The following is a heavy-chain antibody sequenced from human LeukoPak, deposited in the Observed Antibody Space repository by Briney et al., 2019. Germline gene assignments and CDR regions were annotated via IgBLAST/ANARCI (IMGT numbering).Heavy chain of an antibody. D-gene: IGHD3-3*01. CDR1: GYTFTGYY. CDR2: ISAYNGNT. Sequence: GASVKVSCKASGYTFTGYYMHWVRQAPGQGLEWMGWISAYNGNTNYAQKLQGRVTMTTDTSTSTAYMELRSLRSDDTAVYYCARGDFWSGQNAFDIWGQGTMVTVSS. J-gene: IGHJ3*02. V-gene: IGHV1-18*04. CDR3: ARGDFWSGQNAFDI.